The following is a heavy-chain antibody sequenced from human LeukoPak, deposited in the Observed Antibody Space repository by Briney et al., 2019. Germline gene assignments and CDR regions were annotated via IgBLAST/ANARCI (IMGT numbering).Heavy chain of an antibody. V-gene: IGHV4-59*08. D-gene: IGHD3-10*01. CDR1: GDSISSYY. CDR3: ARSGYSFGADAFDI. CDR2: VYYSGST. Sequence: PSETLSLTCTVSGDSISSYYWAWIRQPPGKGLEWIGYVYYSGSTQYNPSLQSRVTISVGTSKKQFSLRLSSVTAADTAVYFCARSGYSFGADAFDIWGQGTTVGVS. J-gene: IGHJ3*02.